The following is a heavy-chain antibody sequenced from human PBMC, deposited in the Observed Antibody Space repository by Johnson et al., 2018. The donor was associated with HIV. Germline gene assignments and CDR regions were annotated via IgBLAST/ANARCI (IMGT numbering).Heavy chain of an antibody. CDR1: GFTFSSYG. J-gene: IGHJ3*02. Sequence: QVQLVESGGGLVQPGGSLRLSCAASGFTFSSYGMHWVRQAPGKGLEWVAFIRYDGSNKYYADSVRGRFTLSRDISKNTVYLQMNSLRAEDTAVYYCATSQSGAFDIWGQGTKVTVSS. CDR3: ATSQSGAFDI. V-gene: IGHV3-30*02. CDR2: IRYDGSNK. D-gene: IGHD6-6*01.